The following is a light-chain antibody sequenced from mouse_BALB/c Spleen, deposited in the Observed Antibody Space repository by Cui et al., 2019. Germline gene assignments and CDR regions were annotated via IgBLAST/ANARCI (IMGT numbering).Light chain of an antibody. CDR1: QDVGTA. J-gene: IGKJ1*01. Sequence: IVFTQAHKVMSPSVGDRVSITCKASQDVGTAVAWYQQKPGQSPKLLIYWASTRHTGVPDRFTGSGSGTDFTLTISNVQSEDLADYFCQQYSSYPWTFGGGTKLEIK. CDR2: WAS. V-gene: IGKV6-23*01. CDR3: QQYSSYPWT.